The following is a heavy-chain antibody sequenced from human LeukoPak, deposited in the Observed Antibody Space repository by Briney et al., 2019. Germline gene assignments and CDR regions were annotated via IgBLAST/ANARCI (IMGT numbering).Heavy chain of an antibody. D-gene: IGHD5-18*01. J-gene: IGHJ4*02. V-gene: IGHV3-11*04. CDR2: ISISGSNI. CDR3: ARVRIQLWSIRAAPFY. CDR1: WFTVSSNS. Sequence: GGSLRLSCTVSWFTVSSNSMSWVRQAPGKGLEWISYISISGSNIYYADSVKGRFTISRDNSKNTLYLQMNSLRAEDTAVYYCARVRIQLWSIRAAPFYWGQGTLVTVSS.